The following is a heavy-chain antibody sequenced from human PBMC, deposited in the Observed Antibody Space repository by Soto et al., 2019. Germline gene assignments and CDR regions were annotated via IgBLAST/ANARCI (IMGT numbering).Heavy chain of an antibody. CDR2: IYPGDSDT. D-gene: IGHD1-1*01. J-gene: IGHJ3*02. Sequence: GESLKISCKGSGYSFTSYWIGWVRQMPGKGLEWMGIIYPGDSDTRYSPSFQGQVTISADKSISTAYLQWSSLKASDTAMYYCAGPVQGARQGNPRGGHDAFDIWGQGTMVTVSS. CDR3: AGPVQGARQGNPRGGHDAFDI. V-gene: IGHV5-51*01. CDR1: GYSFTSYW.